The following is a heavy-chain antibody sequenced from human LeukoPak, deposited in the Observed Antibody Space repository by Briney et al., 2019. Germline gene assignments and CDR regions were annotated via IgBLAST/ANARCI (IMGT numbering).Heavy chain of an antibody. D-gene: IGHD3-22*01. V-gene: IGHV3-7*03. CDR3: ARAYAPKYYDKHWDAFDI. CDR2: IGQDGTEK. Sequence: GGSLRLSCAASGFAFNTYWMSWVRQAPGKGLEWVANIGQDGTEKHHVDSVRGRFTISRDNAKNSVFLQMNSLRAEDTAVYYCARAYAPKYYDKHWDAFDIWGQGTMVTVSS. J-gene: IGHJ3*02. CDR1: GFAFNTYW.